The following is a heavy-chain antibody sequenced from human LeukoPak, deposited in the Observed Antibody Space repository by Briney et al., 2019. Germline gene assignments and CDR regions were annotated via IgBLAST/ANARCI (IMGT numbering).Heavy chain of an antibody. V-gene: IGHV3-11*01. Sequence: PGGSLRLSCAASGFTFSDYYMSSTRQAPGKGMEWDSYIRSSGSTTYYADSVRGRFTISRDNDKNSLYLQMSSLRADDTAVYYCVRDLEYYYDSGQVRWFDPWGEGELVTVSS. CDR3: VRDLEYYYDSGQVRWFDP. CDR2: IRSSGSTT. CDR1: GFTFSDYY. D-gene: IGHD3-22*01. J-gene: IGHJ5*02.